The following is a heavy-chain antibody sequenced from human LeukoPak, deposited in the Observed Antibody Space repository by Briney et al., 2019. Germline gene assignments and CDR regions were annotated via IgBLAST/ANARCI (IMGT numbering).Heavy chain of an antibody. CDR2: IIPIFDTA. CDR3: ARGYVTAMYFDY. V-gene: IGHV1-69*06. CDR1: GGTFSSYA. D-gene: IGHD5-18*01. Sequence: ASVKVSCKASGGTFSSYAISWVRQAPGQGLEWMGGIIPIFDTANYAQKFQGRVTITADKSTSTAYMELSSLRSEDTAVYYCARGYVTAMYFDYWGQGTLVTVSS. J-gene: IGHJ4*02.